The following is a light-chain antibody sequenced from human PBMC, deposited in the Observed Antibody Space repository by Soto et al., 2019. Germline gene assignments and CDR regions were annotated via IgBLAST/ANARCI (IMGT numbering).Light chain of an antibody. V-gene: IGKV1-33*01. CDR1: QDISTY. CDR2: DAS. J-gene: IGKJ2*01. CDR3: QTYDNLPT. Sequence: DIQMTQSPSSLSASVGDRLTITCQASQDISTYLNWYQQKPGKAPKLLISDASKLEPGVPSRFSGSGSGTHFNFIIPRLPPEDICKYYRQTYDNLPTFGQGTQVDIK.